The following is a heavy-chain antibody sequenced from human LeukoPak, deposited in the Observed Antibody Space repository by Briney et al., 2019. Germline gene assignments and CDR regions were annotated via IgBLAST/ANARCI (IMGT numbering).Heavy chain of an antibody. CDR1: GGSISSSNW. J-gene: IGHJ5*02. CDR3: ARGKGWQWLGRNWFDP. Sequence: PSETLSLTCAVSGGSISSSNWWSWVRQPPGKGLEWIGEIYHSGSTNYNPSLKSRVTISVDTSKNQFSLKLSSVTAADTAVYYCARGKGWQWLGRNWFDPWGQGTLVTVSS. CDR2: IYHSGST. D-gene: IGHD6-19*01. V-gene: IGHV4-4*02.